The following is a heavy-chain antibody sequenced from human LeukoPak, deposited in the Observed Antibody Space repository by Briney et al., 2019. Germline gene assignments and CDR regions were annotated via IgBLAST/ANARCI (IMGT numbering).Heavy chain of an antibody. J-gene: IGHJ4*02. D-gene: IGHD3-10*01. CDR3: AKDQFYGSGSPDSFDY. Sequence: PGGSLRLSCAASGFTFSSNAMSWVRQAPGKGLEWVSAISGSGGSTYYADSVKGRFTISRDNSKNTLYLQMNSLRAEDTAVYYCAKDQFYGSGSPDSFDYWGQGTLVTVSS. V-gene: IGHV3-23*01. CDR1: GFTFSSNA. CDR2: ISGSGGST.